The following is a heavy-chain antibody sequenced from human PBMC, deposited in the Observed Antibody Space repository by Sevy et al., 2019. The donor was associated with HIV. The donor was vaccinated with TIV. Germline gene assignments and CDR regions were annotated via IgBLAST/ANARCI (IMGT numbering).Heavy chain of an antibody. Sequence: GGSLRLSCAASGFTFSSYDMHWVRQATGKGLEWVSAIGTAGDTYYPGSVKGRFTISRENAKNSLYLQMNSLRAGDTAVYYCARGGSFTIFGVVTPPDYWGQGTLVTVSS. CDR3: ARGGSFTIFGVVTPPDY. V-gene: IGHV3-13*01. CDR2: IGTAGDT. D-gene: IGHD3-3*01. CDR1: GFTFSSYD. J-gene: IGHJ4*02.